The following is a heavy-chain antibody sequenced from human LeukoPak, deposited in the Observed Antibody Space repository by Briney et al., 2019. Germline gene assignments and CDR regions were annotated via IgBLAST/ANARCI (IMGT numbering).Heavy chain of an antibody. D-gene: IGHD6-13*01. CDR2: IFYSGNT. Sequence: SETLSLTCTVSGGSISSTSYYWGWIRQPPGKGLEWIGSIFYSGNTYYNPSLKSRVTISVHTSKKQFSLNLSSVTAADTAVYYCAREAAAGKRMDVWGKGTTVTVSS. J-gene: IGHJ6*04. CDR3: AREAAAGKRMDV. V-gene: IGHV4-39*02. CDR1: GGSISSTSYY.